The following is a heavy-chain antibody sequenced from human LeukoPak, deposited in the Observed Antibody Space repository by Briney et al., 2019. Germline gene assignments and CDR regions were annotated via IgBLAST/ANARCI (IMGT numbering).Heavy chain of an antibody. CDR3: AKRYFGNYYFDF. D-gene: IGHD3-9*01. CDR1: GFTFSNYA. J-gene: IGHJ4*01. Sequence: GGSPRLSCAASGFTFSNYAMSWVRQAPGKGLEWVSGIHSDGTTYYADSVKGRFTISRDNSKNTLYLQMKSLTAEDTAIYYCAKRYFGNYYFDFWGHGTLVTVSS. V-gene: IGHV3-23*01. CDR2: IHSDGTT.